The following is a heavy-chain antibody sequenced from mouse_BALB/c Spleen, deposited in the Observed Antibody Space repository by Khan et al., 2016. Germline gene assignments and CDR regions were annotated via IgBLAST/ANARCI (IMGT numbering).Heavy chain of an antibody. Sequence: QIQLVQSGPELKKPGETVRISCKASGYTFTTAGMQWVQKMPGKGLKWIGWINTHTEVPKYAEDFKGRFAFSLETSASTAYLQLSNLKNEDTAMCFCTRGYGYIYGMDYWGQGTSVTVSS. CDR2: INTHTEVP. J-gene: IGHJ4*01. D-gene: IGHD2-2*01. V-gene: IGHV9-4*02. CDR3: TRGYGYIYGMDY. CDR1: GYTFTTAG.